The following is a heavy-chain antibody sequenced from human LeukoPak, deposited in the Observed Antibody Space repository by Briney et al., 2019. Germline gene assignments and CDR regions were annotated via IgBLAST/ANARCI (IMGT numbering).Heavy chain of an antibody. D-gene: IGHD5-24*01. Sequence: PSQTLSLTCTVSGGSISSGSYYWSWFRQPAGTGLEWIGRIYTSGSTNYNPSLKSRVTISVDTSKNQFSLKLSSVTAADTAVYYCARRWLQFRGLAPFDYWGQGTLVTVSS. CDR1: GGSISSGSYY. CDR3: ARRWLQFRGLAPFDY. V-gene: IGHV4-61*02. CDR2: IYTSGST. J-gene: IGHJ4*02.